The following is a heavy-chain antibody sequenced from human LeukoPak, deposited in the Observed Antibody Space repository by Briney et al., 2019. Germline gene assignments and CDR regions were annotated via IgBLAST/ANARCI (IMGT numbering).Heavy chain of an antibody. D-gene: IGHD3-9*01. J-gene: IGHJ3*02. V-gene: IGHV3-7*01. CDR3: ARGIILTGYHFDIGAFDI. CDR2: IKQDGSEK. Sequence: SGGSLRLSCAASGFAFSTYWMSWVRQAPGKGLEWVANIKQDGSEKYYVDSVKGRFTISRDNAKNSLWLQMNSLRAEDTAVYYCARGIILTGYHFDIGAFDIWGQGTMVTVSS. CDR1: GFAFSTYW.